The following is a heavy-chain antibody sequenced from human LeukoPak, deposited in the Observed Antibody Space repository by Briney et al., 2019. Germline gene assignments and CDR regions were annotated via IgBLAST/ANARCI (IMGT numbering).Heavy chain of an antibody. V-gene: IGHV3-11*01. D-gene: IGHD3-10*01. CDR1: GFTFSDYY. J-gene: IGHJ4*02. CDR2: ISSSSPTM. Sequence: GGSLRLSCAASGFTFSDYYMSWIRQASGKGLEWVSYISSSSPTMYYADSVKGRFSISRDNAKNSLYLQMNSLRAEDTAMYYCAREYTSGSYYIDYWGQGTLVTVSS. CDR3: AREYTSGSYYIDY.